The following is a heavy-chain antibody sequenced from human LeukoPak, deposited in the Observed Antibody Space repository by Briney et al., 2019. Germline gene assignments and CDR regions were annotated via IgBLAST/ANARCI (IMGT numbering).Heavy chain of an antibody. Sequence: PGGSLRLSCAASGFTFSSYAMSWVRQAPRKGLEWVSAISGSGGSTYYADSVKGRFTISRDNSKNTLYLQMNSLRAEDTAVYYCAKVGGSSWENNWFDPWGQGTLVTVSS. CDR3: AKVGGSSWENNWFDP. J-gene: IGHJ5*02. V-gene: IGHV3-23*01. CDR2: ISGSGGST. D-gene: IGHD6-13*01. CDR1: GFTFSSYA.